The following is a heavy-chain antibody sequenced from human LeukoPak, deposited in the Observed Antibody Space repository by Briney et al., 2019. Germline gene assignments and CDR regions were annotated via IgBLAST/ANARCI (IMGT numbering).Heavy chain of an antibody. Sequence: SETLSLTCAVYGGSFSGYYWSWTRQPPGKGLEWIGEINHSGSTNYNPSLKSRVTISVDTSKNQFSLKLSSVTAADTAVYYCARGPHIVVVVAAAKKIFDYWGQGTLVTVSS. CDR3: ARGPHIVVVVAAAKKIFDY. CDR2: INHSGST. D-gene: IGHD2-15*01. J-gene: IGHJ4*02. CDR1: GGSFSGYY. V-gene: IGHV4-34*01.